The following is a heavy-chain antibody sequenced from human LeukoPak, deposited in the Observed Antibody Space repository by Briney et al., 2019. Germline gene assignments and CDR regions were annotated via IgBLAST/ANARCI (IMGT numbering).Heavy chain of an antibody. Sequence: PGRSLRLFYAASGFTFRSYDMHGVRQAPGKGLEWVAVISYDGSNKYYADSVERRYTISRDNSKNTLYLQMNSLRAEDTGVYYCARDKGSSGYYNFDYWGQGNVVTVSA. D-gene: IGHD3-22*01. CDR1: GFTFRSYD. J-gene: IGHJ4*02. CDR3: ARDKGSSGYYNFDY. V-gene: IGHV3-30*04. CDR2: ISYDGSNK.